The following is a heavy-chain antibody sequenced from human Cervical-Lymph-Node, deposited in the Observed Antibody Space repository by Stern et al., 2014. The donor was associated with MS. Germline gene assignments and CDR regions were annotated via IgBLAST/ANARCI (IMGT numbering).Heavy chain of an antibody. CDR1: GDSITSDTW. J-gene: IGHJ5*02. CDR3: ARASLGGYDWFDP. V-gene: IGHV4-4*02. CDR2: IHHSGTT. Sequence: QVQLQESGPGLVKASGTLSLTCAVSGDSITSDTWWSWVRQPPRKGLEWIGEIHHSGTTNYNPYLESRLTISLDKSQNQFSLNLTSVTAADTAVYYCARASLGGYDWFDPWGQGTLVTVSS. D-gene: IGHD5-12*01.